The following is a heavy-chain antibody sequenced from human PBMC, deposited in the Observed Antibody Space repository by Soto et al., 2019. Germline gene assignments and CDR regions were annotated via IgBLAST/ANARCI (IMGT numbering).Heavy chain of an antibody. J-gene: IGHJ4*02. Sequence: ASVKVSCKASGYSFTSFAISWVRQAPGQGLEWMGWMNPNSGNTGYAQKFQGRVTMTRNTSITTAYLELSSLRSEDTAVYYCAREVSGYSRNWGQGTLVTVSS. CDR2: MNPNSGNT. D-gene: IGHD6-13*01. CDR3: AREVSGYSRN. CDR1: GYSFTSFA. V-gene: IGHV1-8*02.